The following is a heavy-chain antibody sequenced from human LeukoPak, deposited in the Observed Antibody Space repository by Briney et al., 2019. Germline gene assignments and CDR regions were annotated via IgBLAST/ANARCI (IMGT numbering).Heavy chain of an antibody. V-gene: IGHV4-39*07. CDR3: ARVSYGSGSQIYYYYYYMDV. Sequence: PSETLSLTCTVSGGSISSSNYYWGWIRQPPGKGLEWIGSIYYSGSTYYNPSLRSRVTMSVDTSKNQVSLKLSSVTAADTAVYYCARVSYGSGSQIYYYYYYMDVWGKGTTVTVSS. D-gene: IGHD3-10*01. CDR2: IYYSGST. CDR1: GGSISSSNYY. J-gene: IGHJ6*03.